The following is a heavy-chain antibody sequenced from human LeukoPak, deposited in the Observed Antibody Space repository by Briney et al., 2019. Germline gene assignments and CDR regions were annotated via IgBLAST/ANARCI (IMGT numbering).Heavy chain of an antibody. D-gene: IGHD2-15*01. J-gene: IGHJ6*03. CDR3: ARVAGAWDYYYYMDV. V-gene: IGHV4-59*01. CDR1: GGSISSYY. Sequence: SETLSLTCTVSGGSISSYYWSWIRQPLGKGLEWIGYIYYSGSTNYNPSLKSRVTISVDTSKNQFSLKLSSVTAADTAVYYCARVAGAWDYYYYMDVWGKGTTVTVSS. CDR2: IYYSGST.